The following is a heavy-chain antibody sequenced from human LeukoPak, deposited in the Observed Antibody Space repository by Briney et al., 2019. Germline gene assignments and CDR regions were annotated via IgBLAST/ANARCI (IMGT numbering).Heavy chain of an antibody. J-gene: IGHJ4*02. V-gene: IGHV1-18*01. CDR3: ARDTGLPRYDFWNGNDY. CDR1: GYTFTSYG. CDR2: ISAYSGNT. D-gene: IGHD3-3*01. Sequence: ASVKVSCKASGYTFTSYGISWVRQAPGQGLEWMGWISAYSGNTNYAQKLQGRVTMTTDTSTSTAYMELRSLRSDDTAVYYCARDTGLPRYDFWNGNDYWGQGTLVTVSS.